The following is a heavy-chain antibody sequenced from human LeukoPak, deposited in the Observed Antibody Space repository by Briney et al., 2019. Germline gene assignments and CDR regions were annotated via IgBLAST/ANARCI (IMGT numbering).Heavy chain of an antibody. CDR1: GGTFSSYA. V-gene: IGHV1-69*04. D-gene: IGHD1-26*01. CDR3: ARGVVGATAGDY. Sequence: ASVKVSCKASGGTFSSYAISWVRQAPGQGLEWMGRIIPIFGIANYAQKFQGRVTMTTDTSTSTAYMELRSLRSDDTAVYYCARGVVGATAGDYWGQGTLVTVSS. CDR2: IIPIFGIA. J-gene: IGHJ4*02.